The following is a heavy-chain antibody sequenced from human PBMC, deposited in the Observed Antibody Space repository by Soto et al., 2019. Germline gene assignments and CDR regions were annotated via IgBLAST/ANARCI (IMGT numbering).Heavy chain of an antibody. CDR1: GGTFSSYA. J-gene: IGHJ4*02. Sequence: QVQLVQSGAEVKKPGSSVKVSCKASGGTFSSYAISWVRQAPGQGLEWMGGIIPIFGTANYAQKFQSRVTITAEDSTSTDYMELSSLRYEDTAVYYCARDPGTTGTTVGKFDYWGQGTLVTVSS. CDR2: IIPIFGTA. D-gene: IGHD1-1*01. V-gene: IGHV1-69*01. CDR3: ARDPGTTGTTVGKFDY.